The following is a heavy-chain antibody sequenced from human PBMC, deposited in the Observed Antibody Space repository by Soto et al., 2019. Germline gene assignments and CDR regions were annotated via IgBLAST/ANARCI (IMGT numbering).Heavy chain of an antibody. CDR2: INHSGST. V-gene: IGHV4-34*01. J-gene: IGHJ6*02. CDR3: ARDAHCTNGVCYRVYYYSGMDV. CDR1: GGSFIGYY. D-gene: IGHD2-8*01. Sequence: PSETLSLTCAVYGGSFIGYYWSWIRQPPGKGLEGIGEINHSGSTNYNPSLKSRVTISVDTSKNQFSLKLSSVTAADTAVYYCARDAHCTNGVCYRVYYYSGMDVWGQGTTVTVSS.